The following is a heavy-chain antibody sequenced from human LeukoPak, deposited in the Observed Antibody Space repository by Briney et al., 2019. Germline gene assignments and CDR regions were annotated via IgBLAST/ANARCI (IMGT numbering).Heavy chain of an antibody. CDR2: IFYSGST. J-gene: IGHJ4*02. CDR3: ARHGCSSNICHFDY. D-gene: IGHD2-2*01. Sequence: PSETLSLTCTVSGGSISSSSYYWGWIRQPPGKGLEWIGSIFYSGSTSYNPSLKGRVTLSVDTSKNHFSLKLSSVTDADMAVYYCARHGCSSNICHFDYWGLGTLVTVSS. CDR1: GGSISSSSYY. V-gene: IGHV4-39*01.